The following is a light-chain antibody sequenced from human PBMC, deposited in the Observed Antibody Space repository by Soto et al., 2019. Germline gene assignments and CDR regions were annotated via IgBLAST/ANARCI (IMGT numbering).Light chain of an antibody. CDR1: QDMSNY. CDR3: QQYDNLPLT. Sequence: DIQMTQSPSSLSASVGDRVTITCQASQDMSNYLNWYQQKLGKAPKLLIYAASNLETGVPSRFSGSGSGTDVTFTISSLQPEDFATYYCQQYDNLPLTFGGGTRVEIK. J-gene: IGKJ4*01. V-gene: IGKV1-33*01. CDR2: AAS.